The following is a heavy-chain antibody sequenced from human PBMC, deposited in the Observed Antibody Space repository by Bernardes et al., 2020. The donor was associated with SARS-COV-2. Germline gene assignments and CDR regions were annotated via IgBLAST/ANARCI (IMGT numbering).Heavy chain of an antibody. CDR2: ISGSGGNT. J-gene: IGHJ6*02. CDR3: AKDLAVVGDNYYYDGMDV. D-gene: IGHD2-21*01. Sequence: VGSLSLSCAASGFTFSSYAMSWVRQAPGKGLEWVSAISGSGGNTYYADSVRGRFTVSRDNSKNTLYLQMNSLRAEDTAVYYCAKDLAVVGDNYYYDGMDVWGQGTTVTVSS. V-gene: IGHV3-23*01. CDR1: GFTFSSYA.